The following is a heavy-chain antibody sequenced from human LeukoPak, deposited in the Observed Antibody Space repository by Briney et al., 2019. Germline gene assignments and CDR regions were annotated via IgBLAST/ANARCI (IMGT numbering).Heavy chain of an antibody. D-gene: IGHD3-3*01. J-gene: IGHJ1*01. CDR3: AKELAFYYYTPSYFQH. Sequence: GGSLRLSRAASGFTFSSYAMSWVRQAPGKGLEWVSAISGSGGSTYYADSVKGRFTISRDNSKNTLYLQMNSLRAEDTAVYYCAKELAFYYYTPSYFQHWGQGTLVTVSS. CDR1: GFTFSSYA. V-gene: IGHV3-23*01. CDR2: ISGSGGST.